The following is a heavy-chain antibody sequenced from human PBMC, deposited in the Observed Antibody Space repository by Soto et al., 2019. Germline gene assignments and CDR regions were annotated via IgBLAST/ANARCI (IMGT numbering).Heavy chain of an antibody. CDR3: ARVRFLEWLDARGLNLFDP. CDR2: IYHSGST. V-gene: IGHV4-4*02. CDR1: SGSISSSNW. D-gene: IGHD3-3*01. J-gene: IGHJ5*02. Sequence: SETLSLTCAVSSGSISSSNWWSWVRQPPGKGLEWIGEIYHSGSTNYNPSLKSRVTISVDKSKNQFSLKLSSVTAADTAVYYCARVRFLEWLDARGLNLFDPWGQGSLVTVSS.